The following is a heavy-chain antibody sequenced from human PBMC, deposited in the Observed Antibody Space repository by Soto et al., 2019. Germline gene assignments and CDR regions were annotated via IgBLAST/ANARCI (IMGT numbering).Heavy chain of an antibody. V-gene: IGHV1-69*01. CDR3: AASSAIAAAGYFKF. J-gene: IGHJ4*02. D-gene: IGHD6-13*01. CDR1: GDLFNNHA. Sequence: VQLVQSGAEVKEPGSSVKVSCKASGDLFNNHAFNWVRQAPGQGLERMGRISPVFSTTNYAQKFQGRVTIGADELTTIVYLEVNNLESDDTAMYYCAASSAIAAAGYFKFWGQGTLVTVSP. CDR2: ISPVFSTT.